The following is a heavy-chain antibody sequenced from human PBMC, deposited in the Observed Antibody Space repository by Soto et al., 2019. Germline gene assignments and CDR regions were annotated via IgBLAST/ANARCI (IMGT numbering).Heavy chain of an antibody. CDR1: GFTFSSYA. CDR2: ISGSGIST. CDR3: AKEYEYSSGWERIDY. V-gene: IGHV3-23*01. J-gene: IGHJ4*02. D-gene: IGHD6-19*01. Sequence: PGGSLRLSCAASGFTFSSYAMSWVRQAPGKGLEWVSAISGSGISTYYADSVKGRFTISRDNSKNTLYLQMNSLRAEDTAVYYCAKEYEYSSGWERIDYWGQGTLVTGSS.